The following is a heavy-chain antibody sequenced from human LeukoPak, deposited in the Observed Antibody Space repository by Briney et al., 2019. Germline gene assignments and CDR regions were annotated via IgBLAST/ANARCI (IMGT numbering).Heavy chain of an antibody. D-gene: IGHD3-22*01. V-gene: IGHV1-69*04. Sequence: SVKVSCKASGGTFSSYAISWVRQAPGQGLEWMGRIIPILGIANCAQKFQGRVTITADKSTSTAYMELSSLRSEDTAVYYCARGVYYDSSVLDYWGQGTLVTVSS. J-gene: IGHJ4*02. CDR2: IIPILGIA. CDR3: ARGVYYDSSVLDY. CDR1: GGTFSSYA.